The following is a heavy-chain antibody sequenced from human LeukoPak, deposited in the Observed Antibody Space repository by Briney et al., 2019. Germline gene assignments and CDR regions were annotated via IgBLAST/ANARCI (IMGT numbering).Heavy chain of an antibody. J-gene: IGHJ5*02. V-gene: IGHV3-33*06. CDR1: GFTFSSYG. Sequence: GSLRLSCAASGFTFSSYGMHWVRQAPGKGLEWVAVIWYDGSNKYYADSVKGRFTISRDNSKNTLYLQMNSLRAEDTAVYYCAKDLEPGTTACWFDPWGQGTLVTVSS. CDR3: AKDLEPGTTACWFDP. D-gene: IGHD1-7*01. CDR2: IWYDGSNK.